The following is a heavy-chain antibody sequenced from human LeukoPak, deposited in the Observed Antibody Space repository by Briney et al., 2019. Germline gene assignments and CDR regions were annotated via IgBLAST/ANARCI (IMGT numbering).Heavy chain of an antibody. V-gene: IGHV3-48*03. Sequence: GGSLRLSCAASGFTFSSYEMNWVRQAPGKGLEWVSYISSSGSTIYYADSVKGRFTISRDNAKNSLYLQMNSLRAEDTAVYYCARSPLTGGAFDYWGQGTLVTVSS. CDR1: GFTFSSYE. CDR2: ISSSGSTI. CDR3: ARSPLTGGAFDY. J-gene: IGHJ4*02. D-gene: IGHD7-27*01.